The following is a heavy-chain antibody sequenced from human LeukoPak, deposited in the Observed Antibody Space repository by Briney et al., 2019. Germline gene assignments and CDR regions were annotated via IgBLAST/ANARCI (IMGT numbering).Heavy chain of an antibody. V-gene: IGHV3-7*01. CDR2: MRRDGNEI. CDR1: GFTFSTYW. D-gene: IGHD4-17*01. CDR3: ARSPYGDYDGDYYYYGMDV. Sequence: GGSLRLSCSASGFTFSTYWMSWVRQAPGKGLEWVANMRRDGNEIYYLDSVRGRFTISRDNAKNSLYLQMNSLRAEDTAVYYCARSPYGDYDGDYYYYGMDVWGQGTTVTVSS. J-gene: IGHJ6*02.